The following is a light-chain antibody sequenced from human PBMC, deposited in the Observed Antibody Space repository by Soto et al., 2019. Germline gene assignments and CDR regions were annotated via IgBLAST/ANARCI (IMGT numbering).Light chain of an antibody. Sequence: EIVLTQSPATLSLSPGERATLSCRASQSVSSYLAWYQQKPGQPPRLLIYDASNRASGIPARFSVSGSGTDVTVTIICLEPEDLAVYYCKQRSNWPQTFGQGTKLEIK. CDR2: DAS. J-gene: IGKJ2*01. V-gene: IGKV3-11*01. CDR1: QSVSSY. CDR3: KQRSNWPQT.